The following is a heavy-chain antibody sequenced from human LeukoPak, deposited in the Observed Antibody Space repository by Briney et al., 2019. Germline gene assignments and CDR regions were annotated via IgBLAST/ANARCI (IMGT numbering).Heavy chain of an antibody. CDR3: AKDFEMYSGSYYPDY. Sequence: GGSLRLSCSASGFTFSSYGMHWVRQAPGKGLEWVAFIRYDGSNKYYADSVKGRFTISRDNSKKTVYLQMNSLRAEDTAVYHCAKDFEMYSGSYYPDYWGQGTLVTVSS. CDR2: IRYDGSNK. CDR1: GFTFSSYG. D-gene: IGHD1-26*01. J-gene: IGHJ4*02. V-gene: IGHV3-30*02.